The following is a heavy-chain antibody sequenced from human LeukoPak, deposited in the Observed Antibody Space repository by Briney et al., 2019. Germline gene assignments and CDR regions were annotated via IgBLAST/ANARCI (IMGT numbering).Heavy chain of an antibody. CDR3: ARDPGWTGIDY. V-gene: IGHV3-30-3*01. J-gene: IGHJ4*02. CDR2: ISYDGGKK. CDR1: GFTFSNYA. D-gene: IGHD3-10*01. Sequence: GKSLRLPCAASGFTFSNYAVHWVHQAPSKGLEWVADISYDGGKKYYADSVKGRFTISRDNAKNSLYLQMNSLRDEDTAVYYCARDPGWTGIDYWGQGTLVTVSS.